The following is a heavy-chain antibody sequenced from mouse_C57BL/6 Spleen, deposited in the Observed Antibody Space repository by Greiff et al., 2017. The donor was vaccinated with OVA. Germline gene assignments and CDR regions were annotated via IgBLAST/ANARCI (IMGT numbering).Heavy chain of an antibody. V-gene: IGHV1-26*01. CDR3: ARSTTVVATDY. CDR2: INPNNGGT. D-gene: IGHD1-1*01. Sequence: VQLKQSGPELVKPGASVKISCKASGYTFTDYYMNWVKQSHGKSLEWIGDINPNNGGTSYNQKFKGKATLTVDKSSSTAYMELRSLTSEDSAVYYCARSTTVVATDYWGQGTTLTVSS. CDR1: GYTFTDYY. J-gene: IGHJ2*01.